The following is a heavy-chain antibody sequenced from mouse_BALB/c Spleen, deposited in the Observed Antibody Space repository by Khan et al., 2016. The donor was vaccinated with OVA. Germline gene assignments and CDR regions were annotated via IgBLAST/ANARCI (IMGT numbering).Heavy chain of an antibody. D-gene: IGHD2-1*01. Sequence: QIQLVQSGPELKKPGETVKISCKASGYTFTNYGMTWVKQAPGKGLKWMGWINTYTGEPTYADDFKGRFAFSLETSATTASLQINNLKNEDTDTYVCARVGNYGYCDVWGAGTTGTVAS. CDR1: GYTFTNYG. CDR3: ARVGNYGYCDV. J-gene: IGHJ1*01. V-gene: IGHV9-3-1*01. CDR2: INTYTGEP.